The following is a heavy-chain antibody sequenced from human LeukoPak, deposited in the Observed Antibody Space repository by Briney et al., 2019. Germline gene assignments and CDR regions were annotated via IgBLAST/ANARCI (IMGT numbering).Heavy chain of an antibody. D-gene: IGHD2-15*01. CDR3: AREVVVVVAATIDY. CDR1: GGSISSYY. V-gene: IGHV4-4*07. J-gene: IGHJ4*02. CDR2: IYTSGST. Sequence: SETLSLTCTVSGGSISSYYWSWIRQPAGKGLEWIGRIYTSGSTNYNPSLKSRVTMSVDTSKNQFSLKLSSVTATDTAVYYCAREVVVVVAATIDYWGQGTPVTVSS.